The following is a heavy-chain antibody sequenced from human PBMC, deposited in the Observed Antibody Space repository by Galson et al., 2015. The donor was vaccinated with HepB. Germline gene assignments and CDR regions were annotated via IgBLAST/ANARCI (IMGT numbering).Heavy chain of an antibody. J-gene: IGHJ6*02. CDR2: IIPLYGTT. D-gene: IGHD1-1*01. V-gene: IGHV1-69*13. CDR1: GGTFSSFA. Sequence: SVKVSCKASGGTFSSFAISWVRQARGQGLEWMGGIIPLYGTTNFAQKFQGRATITADESTNTAYMELSSLRYEDTAVYFCARRNCDETNCHLYYYYYAMDVWGQGTTVTVSS. CDR3: ARRNCDETNCHLYYYYYAMDV.